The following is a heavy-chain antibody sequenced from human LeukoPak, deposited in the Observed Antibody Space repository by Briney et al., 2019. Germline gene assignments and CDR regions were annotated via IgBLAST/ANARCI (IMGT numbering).Heavy chain of an antibody. CDR2: IYYSGRT. Sequence: PSETLSLTCTVSGGSVSSSNYYWGWIRQPPGEGLEWIGSIYYSGRTYYNPSLKSRVTISVDTSKNEFSLKLSSVSAADTAVYYCARGFRSGYCSSTSCYRKYYYYGMDVWGQGTTVTVSS. CDR1: GGSVSSSNYY. V-gene: IGHV4-39*01. J-gene: IGHJ6*02. CDR3: ARGFRSGYCSSTSCYRKYYYYGMDV. D-gene: IGHD2-2*01.